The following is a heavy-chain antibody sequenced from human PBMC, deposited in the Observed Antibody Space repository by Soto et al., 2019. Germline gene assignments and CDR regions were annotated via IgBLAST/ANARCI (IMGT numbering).Heavy chain of an antibody. D-gene: IGHD2-15*01. CDR2: IIPILGIA. CDR3: AREEVARPYYFDY. V-gene: IGHV1-69*04. CDR1: GGTFSSYT. Sequence: AASVKVSCKASGGTFSSYTISWVRQAPGQGLEWMGRIIPILGIANYAQKFQGRVTITADKSTSTAYMELSSLRSEDTAVYYCAREEVARPYYFDYWGQGTLVTVSS. J-gene: IGHJ4*02.